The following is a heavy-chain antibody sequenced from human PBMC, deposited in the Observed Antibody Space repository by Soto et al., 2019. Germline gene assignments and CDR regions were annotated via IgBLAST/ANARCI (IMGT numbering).Heavy chain of an antibody. Sequence: SETLSLTCAVYVGSFSGYYWRLIRQPPGKGLEWIGEINHSGSTNYNPPLKRRVTISVDTSKNQFSLKLSSVTAADTAVYYCARGRYYGSGSYNNCFDPWGQATLVT. J-gene: IGHJ5*02. CDR3: ARGRYYGSGSYNNCFDP. V-gene: IGHV4-34*01. CDR1: VGSFSGYY. CDR2: INHSGST. D-gene: IGHD3-10*01.